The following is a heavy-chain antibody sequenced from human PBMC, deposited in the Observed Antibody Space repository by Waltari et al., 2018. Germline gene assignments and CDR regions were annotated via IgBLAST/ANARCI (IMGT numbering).Heavy chain of an antibody. CDR1: GGSISSYY. V-gene: IGHV4-4*07. CDR2: IYTSGST. CDR3: AREELGYCSGGSCLGFDY. D-gene: IGHD2-15*01. J-gene: IGHJ4*02. Sequence: QVQLQESGPALVKPSETLSLTCTVSGGSISSYYCSWIRQPARQGLEWIGRIYTSGSTNYNPSLKGRVTMSVDTSKNQFSLKLSSVTAADTAVYYCAREELGYCSGGSCLGFDYWGQETLVTVSS.